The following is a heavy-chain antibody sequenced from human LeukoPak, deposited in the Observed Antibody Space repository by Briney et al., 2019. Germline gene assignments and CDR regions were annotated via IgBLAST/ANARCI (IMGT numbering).Heavy chain of an antibody. CDR2: VYYGGIT. CDR3: ARAGGDRFDY. V-gene: IGHV4-59*01. Sequence: PSETLSLTCTVSGGSISTYYWSWIRQPPGKGLEWIGYVYYGGITHYNPSLKSRVTITLDTSKNQFSLKLTSVTAADTAVYHCARAGGDRFDYWGQGSLVTVSS. D-gene: IGHD4-17*01. J-gene: IGHJ4*02. CDR1: GGSISTYY.